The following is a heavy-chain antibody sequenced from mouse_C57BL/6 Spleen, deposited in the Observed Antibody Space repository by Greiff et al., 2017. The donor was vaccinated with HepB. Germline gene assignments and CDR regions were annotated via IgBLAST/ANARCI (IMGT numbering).Heavy chain of an antibody. CDR1: GFTFSSYG. D-gene: IGHD2-4*01. Sequence: EVMLVESGGDLVKPGGSLKLSCAASGFTFSSYGMSWVRQTPDKRLEWVATISSGGSYTYYPDSVKGRFTISRDNAKNTLYLQMSSLKSEDTAMYYCARQPASYDYVDAMDYWGQGTSVTVSS. J-gene: IGHJ4*01. CDR2: ISSGGSYT. V-gene: IGHV5-6*01. CDR3: ARQPASYDYVDAMDY.